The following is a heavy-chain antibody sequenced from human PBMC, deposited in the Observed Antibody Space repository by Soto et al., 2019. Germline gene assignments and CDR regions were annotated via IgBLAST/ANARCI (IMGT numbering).Heavy chain of an antibody. CDR1: GFIFSNYW. J-gene: IGHJ4*02. V-gene: IGHV3-7*03. Sequence: GGSLRLSCAASGFIFSNYWMQWVRQAPGKGLEWVANIKEDGSETYYADSVKGRFTISRDNAKNSLFLQMNSLRAEDTALYYCTRGLYSTTYWGQGALVTVSS. D-gene: IGHD2-8*01. CDR3: TRGLYSTTY. CDR2: IKEDGSET.